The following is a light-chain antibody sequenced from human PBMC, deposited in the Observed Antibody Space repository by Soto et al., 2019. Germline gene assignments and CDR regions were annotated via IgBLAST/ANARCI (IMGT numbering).Light chain of an antibody. CDR2: DVS. CDR3: RSYTSTSTRV. CDR1: SSDIGAYNS. J-gene: IGLJ2*01. Sequence: QSALTQPASVSASPGQSITISCTGTSSDIGAYNSVSWYQEHPGKAPQLLIYDVSYRPSGISSRFSGSKPGNTASRTISGAQADDEADYYCRSYTSTSTRVFGGTTKLTVL. V-gene: IGLV2-14*01.